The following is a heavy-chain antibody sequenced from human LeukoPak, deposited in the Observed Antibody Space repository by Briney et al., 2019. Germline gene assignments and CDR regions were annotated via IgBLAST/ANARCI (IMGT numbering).Heavy chain of an antibody. Sequence: ASQTLSLTCTVSGGSISSGGYYWSWIRQHPGKGLEWIGYIYYSGSTYYNPSLKSRVTISVDTSKNQFSLKLSSVTAADTAVYYCARVPREYYDFWSGYYTGMPDYWGQGTLVTVSS. CDR2: IYYSGST. CDR1: GGSISSGGYY. J-gene: IGHJ4*02. V-gene: IGHV4-31*03. CDR3: ARVPREYYDFWSGYYTGMPDY. D-gene: IGHD3-3*01.